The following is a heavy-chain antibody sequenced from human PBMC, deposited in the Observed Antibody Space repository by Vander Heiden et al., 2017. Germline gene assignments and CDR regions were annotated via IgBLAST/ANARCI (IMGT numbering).Heavy chain of an antibody. Sequence: GPLVAPGRGLVQPGGATSRSGSATRFPFGSCDMRRFSQHPGKSLVWLLAIGTAGDTYNPGPVMDRLTISREDAKNSLYLQMISLRTGENAVYYCGGGDCSFVGEPLSFDYWGQGTLVTVSS. CDR3: GGGDCSFVGEPLSFDY. V-gene: IGHV3-13*01. D-gene: IGHD1-26*01. CDR1: RFPFGSCD. J-gene: IGHJ4*02. CDR2: IGTAGDT.